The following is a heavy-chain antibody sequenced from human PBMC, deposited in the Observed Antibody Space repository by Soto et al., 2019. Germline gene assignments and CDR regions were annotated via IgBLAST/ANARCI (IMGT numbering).Heavy chain of an antibody. CDR3: ARGRTVRYYADYRSDYFYFFDY. Sequence: PSETLSLTCTVSGDSISTFYWGWMRQSPGKELEWIGYVYYTGSTNYNPSLKSRVTISVDRSKNQFSLKLTSANAADTAVYYCARGRTVRYYADYRSDYFYFFDYWGQGTQVTVSS. J-gene: IGHJ4*02. CDR2: VYYTGST. V-gene: IGHV4-59*01. CDR1: GDSISTFY. D-gene: IGHD3-22*01.